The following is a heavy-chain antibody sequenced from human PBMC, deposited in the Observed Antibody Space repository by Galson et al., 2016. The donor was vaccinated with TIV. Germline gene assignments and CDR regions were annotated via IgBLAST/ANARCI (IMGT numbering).Heavy chain of an antibody. CDR3: ARAPISMFGLATSYYFDY. J-gene: IGHJ4*02. Sequence: PALVTPTQTLTLTCTFSGFSLSTYGMSVGWIRQPPGKALEWLARIDWDDDKFYNSSLKTRLTISKDISRNQVVLTMTNMDPVDTATYYCARAPISMFGLATSYYFDYWGQGTLVTVSS. CDR1: GFSLSTYGMS. V-gene: IGHV2-70*17. CDR2: IDWDDDK. D-gene: IGHD3-3*01.